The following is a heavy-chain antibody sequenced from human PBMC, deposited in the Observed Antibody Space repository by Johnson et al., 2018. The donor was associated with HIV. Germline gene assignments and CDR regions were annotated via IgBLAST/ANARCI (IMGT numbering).Heavy chain of an antibody. CDR1: GFIFSLYG. CDR2: IRYDGSNK. V-gene: IGHV3-30*02. CDR3: ASRPGGDFCSGGSCRPNPYDGFDI. D-gene: IGHD2-15*01. Sequence: QVQLVESGGGVVQPGGSLRLSCAASGFIFSLYGMHWVRQAPGKGLEWVAFIRYDGSNKDYVDSVKGRFTISRDNSKNTLYLQMNSLRAEDTAVYYCASRPGGDFCSGGSCRPNPYDGFDIWGQGTKVTVSS. J-gene: IGHJ3*02.